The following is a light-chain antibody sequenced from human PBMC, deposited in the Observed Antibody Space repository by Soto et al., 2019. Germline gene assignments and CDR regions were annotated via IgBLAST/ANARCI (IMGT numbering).Light chain of an antibody. CDR1: SSNVGSNT. Sequence: QSVLTQPPSASGTPGQRVTISCSGSSSNVGSNTVNWYQQLPGTAPKLLIYSSNQRHSGVPDRFAGSKSGTSASLAISGLQSEDEAEYYCTAWDDSLNAVVFGRGTKLTVL. V-gene: IGLV1-44*01. CDR2: SSN. J-gene: IGLJ2*01. CDR3: TAWDDSLNAVV.